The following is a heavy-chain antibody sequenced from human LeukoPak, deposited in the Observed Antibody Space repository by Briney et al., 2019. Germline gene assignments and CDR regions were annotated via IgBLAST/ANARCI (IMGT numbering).Heavy chain of an antibody. CDR1: GFTFSNYW. D-gene: IGHD3-9*01. Sequence: GGSLRLSCEVSGFTFSNYWMSWVRQAPGKGLEWVANIKQDGSETYYVDSVKGRFTLPRDNARNSLYLQMKYLGVDDTAVYYCARAGMTGPPDYWGQGPLVTVSS. CDR3: ARAGMTGPPDY. J-gene: IGHJ4*02. CDR2: IKQDGSET. V-gene: IGHV3-7*01.